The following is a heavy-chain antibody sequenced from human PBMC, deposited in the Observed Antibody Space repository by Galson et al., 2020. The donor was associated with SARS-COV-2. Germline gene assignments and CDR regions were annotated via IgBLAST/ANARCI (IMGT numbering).Heavy chain of an antibody. V-gene: IGHV4-39*01. CDR3: ARVCGYIYGYYMDV. Sequence: MLRETLSLTCTVSGGSISSSNYYWGWIRQPPGKGLEWIGSVYYSGSTYYNPSLKSRVTISVDTSKNQFSLKLSSMTAADTAVYYCARVCGYIYGYYMDVWGKGTTVTISS. CDR1: GGSISSSNYY. CDR2: VYYSGST. D-gene: IGHD5-18*01. J-gene: IGHJ6*03.